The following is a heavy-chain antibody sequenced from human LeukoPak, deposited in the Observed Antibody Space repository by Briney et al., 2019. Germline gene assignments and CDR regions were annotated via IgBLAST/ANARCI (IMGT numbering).Heavy chain of an antibody. CDR2: ISGSGGST. CDR3: AKRSTVTTSPIDY. V-gene: IGHV3-23*01. J-gene: IGHJ4*02. Sequence: GGSLRLSCAASGFTFSSYAMSWVRQAPGKGLDWVSAISGSGGSTYYADSVKGRFTISRDNSKNTLYLQMNSLRAEDTAVYYCAKRSTVTTSPIDYWGQGTLVTVSS. D-gene: IGHD4-11*01. CDR1: GFTFSSYA.